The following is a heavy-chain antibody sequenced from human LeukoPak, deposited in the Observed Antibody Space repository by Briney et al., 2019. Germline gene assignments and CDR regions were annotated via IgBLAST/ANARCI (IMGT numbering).Heavy chain of an antibody. CDR1: GGTFSSYA. V-gene: IGHV1-69*13. D-gene: IGHD2-15*01. CDR2: IIPIFGTA. J-gene: IGHJ6*02. CDR3: ARVVGIREYGMDV. Sequence: ASVKVSCKASGGTFSSYAISWVRQAPGQGLEWMGGIIPIFGTANYAQKFQGRVTITADESTSTAYMELSSLRSDDTAVYYCARVVGIREYGMDVWGQGTTVTVSS.